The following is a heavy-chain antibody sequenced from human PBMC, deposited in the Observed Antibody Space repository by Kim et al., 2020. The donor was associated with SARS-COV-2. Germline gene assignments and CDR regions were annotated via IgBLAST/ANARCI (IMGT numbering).Heavy chain of an antibody. CDR3: ARGGVGDILTGYYKPVQYFDY. CDR1: GDSVSSNSAA. J-gene: IGHJ4*02. Sequence: SQTLSLTCAISGDSVSSNSAAWNWIRQSPSRGLEWLGRTYYRSKWYNDYAVSVKSRITINPDTSKNQFSLQLNSVTPEDTAVYYCARGGVGDILTGYYKPVQYFDYWGQGTLVTVSS. D-gene: IGHD3-9*01. CDR2: TYYRSKWYN. V-gene: IGHV6-1*01.